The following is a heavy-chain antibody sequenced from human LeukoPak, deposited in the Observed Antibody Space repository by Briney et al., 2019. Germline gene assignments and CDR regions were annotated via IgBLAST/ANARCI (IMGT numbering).Heavy chain of an antibody. J-gene: IGHJ3*02. V-gene: IGHV4-59*01. D-gene: IGHD1-26*01. Sequence: SETLSLTCTVSGGSISSYYWSWIRQPPGKGLEGIGYIYNSGSTNYNPSLKSRVTISVDTSKNQVSLKLSSVTAADTAVYYCAREKELPARDAFDIWGQGTMVTVSS. CDR1: GGSISSYY. CDR2: IYNSGST. CDR3: AREKELPARDAFDI.